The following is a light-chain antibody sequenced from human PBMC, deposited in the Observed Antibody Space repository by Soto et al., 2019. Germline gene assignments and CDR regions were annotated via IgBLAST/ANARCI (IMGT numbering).Light chain of an antibody. CDR1: SSDVGGYNY. CDR2: EVS. J-gene: IGLJ1*01. V-gene: IGLV2-8*01. CDR3: SSYAGSNLGV. Sequence: QSALTQPPSASGSPGQSVTISCTGTSSDVGGYNYVSWYQQHPGKAPKLMIYEVSKRPPGVPDRFSGSKSGNTASLTVSGLQAEDEADYYCSSYAGSNLGVFGTGTKLTVL.